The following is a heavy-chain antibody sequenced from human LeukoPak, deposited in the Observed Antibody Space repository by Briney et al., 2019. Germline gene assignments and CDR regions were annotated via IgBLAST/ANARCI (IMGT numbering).Heavy chain of an antibody. CDR2: ITSNGGST. V-gene: IGHV3-64D*06. CDR1: RCTHCSYP. J-gene: IGHJ4*02. CDR3: VKGPCGGSSCYGCDY. D-gene: IGHD2-2*01. Sequence: PGGSLRLSCPATRCTHCSYPMHWVRQAPGKGLEYVSAITSNGGSTYYADSVRGRFTISRDNSKNTLYLYMSSLRAEGGAVYDCVKGPCGGSSCYGCDYWGQGTLVTVSS.